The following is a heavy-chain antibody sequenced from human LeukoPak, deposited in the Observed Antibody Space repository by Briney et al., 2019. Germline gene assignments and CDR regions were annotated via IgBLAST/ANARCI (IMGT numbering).Heavy chain of an antibody. CDR1: GFTFSSYA. CDR3: AGDGGLVEMATLPLDY. V-gene: IGHV3-23*01. Sequence: GGSLRLSCAASGFTFSSYAMSWVRQAPGKGLEWVSSISNTDNRTYYADSVKGRFTISRDNSKNTLYLQMNSLRAADTAVYYCAGDGGLVEMATLPLDYWGQGTLVTVSS. CDR2: ISNTDNRT. J-gene: IGHJ4*02. D-gene: IGHD5-24*01.